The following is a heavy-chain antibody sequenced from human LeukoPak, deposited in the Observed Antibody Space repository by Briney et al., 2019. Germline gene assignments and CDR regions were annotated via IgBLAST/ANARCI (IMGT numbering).Heavy chain of an antibody. Sequence: GESLKISSAASGFTFRSYGMHWVRQAPGQGLEWLAIISYDGSQKYYADSVKGRFTISRHHSKNTLYLQMNSLGPEDTAVYYCAKKIATASSLVAFDICGQGTMDTVSS. CDR1: GFTFRSYG. CDR3: AKKIATASSLVAFDI. D-gene: IGHD6-13*01. CDR2: ISYDGSQK. V-gene: IGHV3-30*18. J-gene: IGHJ3*02.